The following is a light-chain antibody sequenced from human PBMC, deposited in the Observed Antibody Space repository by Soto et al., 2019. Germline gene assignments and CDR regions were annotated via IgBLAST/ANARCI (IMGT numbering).Light chain of an antibody. Sequence: QSVLTQPASVSASPGQSITISCSGGKNDIGSSDYVSWYQQHPGKAPKLIIYGVSYRPSGTSDRFSGSKSGNTASLTISGLQAEDEADYYCQAYDYSLTAFVFGGGTKLTVL. V-gene: IGLV2-14*01. CDR2: GVS. CDR1: KNDIGSSDY. CDR3: QAYDYSLTAFV. J-gene: IGLJ3*02.